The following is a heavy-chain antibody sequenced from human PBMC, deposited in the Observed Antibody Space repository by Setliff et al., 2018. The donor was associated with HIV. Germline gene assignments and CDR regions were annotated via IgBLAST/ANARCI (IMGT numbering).Heavy chain of an antibody. D-gene: IGHD3-16*02. CDR2: IYYSGST. J-gene: IGHJ4*02. Sequence: PSETLSLTCTVSGGSTSSGGYYWSWIRQHPGKGLEWIGYIYYSGSTYYNPSLKSRVTISVDTSKNQFSLKLSYVTAADTAVYYCARVPPLKAFGGVISLYYFDYWGQGTLVTVSS. CDR1: GGSTSSGGYY. V-gene: IGHV4-31*03. CDR3: ARVPPLKAFGGVISLYYFDY.